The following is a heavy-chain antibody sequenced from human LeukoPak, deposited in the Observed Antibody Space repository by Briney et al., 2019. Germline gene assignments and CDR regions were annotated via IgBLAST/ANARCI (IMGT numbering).Heavy chain of an antibody. Sequence: GGSLRLSCAASGFTFSSYWMSWVRQAPGKGLEWVANIKQDGSEKYYVDSAKGRFTISRDNAKNSLYLQMNSLRAEDTAVYYCATQTRTYYDSSGYYGPIYYWGQGTLVTVSS. V-gene: IGHV3-7*01. CDR1: GFTFSSYW. J-gene: IGHJ4*02. CDR2: IKQDGSEK. D-gene: IGHD3-22*01. CDR3: ATQTRTYYDSSGYYGPIYY.